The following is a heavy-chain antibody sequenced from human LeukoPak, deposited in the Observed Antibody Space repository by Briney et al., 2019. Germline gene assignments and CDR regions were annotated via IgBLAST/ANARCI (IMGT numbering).Heavy chain of an antibody. J-gene: IGHJ4*02. D-gene: IGHD2-8*01. Sequence: GRSLRLSCAASGFTFSSYAMSWVRQAPGKGLEWVSAISGSGGSTYYADSVKGRFTISRDNSKNTLYLQMNSLRAEDTAVYYCAKEGCTNGVCYRFFDYWGQGTLVTVSS. V-gene: IGHV3-23*01. CDR1: GFTFSSYA. CDR2: ISGSGGST. CDR3: AKEGCTNGVCYRFFDY.